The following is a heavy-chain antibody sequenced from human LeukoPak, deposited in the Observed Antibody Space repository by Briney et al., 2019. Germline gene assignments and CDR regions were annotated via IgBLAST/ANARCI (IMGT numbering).Heavy chain of an antibody. J-gene: IGHJ4*02. D-gene: IGHD1-26*01. CDR2: INPNSGGT. CDR1: GYTFTGYY. V-gene: IGHV1-2*06. CDR3: ARTRYSGSQIDY. Sequence: ASVKVSCKASGYTFTGYYMHWDRQAPGQGLEWMGRINPNSGGTNYAQKFQGRVTMTRDTSISTAYMELSRLRSDDTAVYYCARTRYSGSQIDYWGQGTLVTVSS.